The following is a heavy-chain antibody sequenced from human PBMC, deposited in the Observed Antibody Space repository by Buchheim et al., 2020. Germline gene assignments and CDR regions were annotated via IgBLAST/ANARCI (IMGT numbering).Heavy chain of an antibody. V-gene: IGHV1-69*06. Sequence: QVQVVQSGAELKKPGSSVKVSCQVSGGTFSNFAVSWVRQAPGRGLEWMGGIIPAFDTTSYAQRFEGRVTLSADMSTDTVYMEVTALTSDDTAVYYCANGLRGFAADDWGQGTL. CDR3: ANGLRGFAADD. CDR1: GGTFSNFA. CDR2: IIPAFDTT. J-gene: IGHJ4*02.